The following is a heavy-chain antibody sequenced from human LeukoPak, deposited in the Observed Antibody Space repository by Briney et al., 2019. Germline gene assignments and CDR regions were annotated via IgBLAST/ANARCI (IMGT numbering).Heavy chain of an antibody. Sequence: SETLSLTCTVSGGSINSYYWSWIRQPPGKGLEWIGYIYHSGSTDYNPSLKSRVTISVDTSQNHFSLKLSSVTAADTAVYYCARSSRGTSVYYGMDVWGQGTTVTVSS. V-gene: IGHV4-59*01. CDR1: GGSINSYY. CDR3: ARSSRGTSVYYGMDV. D-gene: IGHD1-1*01. CDR2: IYHSGST. J-gene: IGHJ6*02.